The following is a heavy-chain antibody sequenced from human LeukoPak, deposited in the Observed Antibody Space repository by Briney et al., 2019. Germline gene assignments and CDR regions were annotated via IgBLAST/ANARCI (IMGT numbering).Heavy chain of an antibody. CDR1: GVSISSYY. CDR3: ARAVTPQPFFDY. Sequence: SETLSLTCTVSGVSISSYYWSWIRQPPGKGLEWIGYIYYSGSTNYNPSLKSRVTISVDTSKNQFSLRLSSVTAADTAVYYCARAVTPQPFFDYWGQGTLVTVSS. D-gene: IGHD2-21*02. J-gene: IGHJ4*02. V-gene: IGHV4-59*01. CDR2: IYYSGST.